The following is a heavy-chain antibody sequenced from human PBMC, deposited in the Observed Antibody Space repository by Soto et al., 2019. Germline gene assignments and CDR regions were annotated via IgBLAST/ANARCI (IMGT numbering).Heavy chain of an antibody. J-gene: IGHJ4*02. CDR2: INHSGST. V-gene: IGHV4-34*01. CDR3: ARGRGYYDSRGSYY. CDR1: GGSFSGYY. D-gene: IGHD3-22*01. Sequence: SETLSLTCAVYGGSFSGYYWSWIRQPPGKGLEWIGEINHSGSTNYNPSLKSRVTISVDTSKNQFSLKLSSVTAADTAVYYCARGRGYYDSRGSYYWGQGTLVTVS.